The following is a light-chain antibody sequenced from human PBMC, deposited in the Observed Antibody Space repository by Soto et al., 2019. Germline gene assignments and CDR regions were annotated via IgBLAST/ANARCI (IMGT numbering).Light chain of an antibody. Sequence: DIQMTQSPSTLSASVGDRVTITCRASQSISSWLAWYQQKPGKAPTLLIYKASSLESGVPSRFSGSGSGTEFTLTISSLQPDDFATYYCQQYNSYSWTCGQGTKVEIK. CDR3: QQYNSYSWT. J-gene: IGKJ1*01. V-gene: IGKV1-5*03. CDR1: QSISSW. CDR2: KAS.